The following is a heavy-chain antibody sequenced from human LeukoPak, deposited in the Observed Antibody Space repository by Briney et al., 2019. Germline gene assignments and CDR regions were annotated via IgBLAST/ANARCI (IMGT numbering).Heavy chain of an antibody. CDR1: GGTFSSHA. D-gene: IGHD6-19*01. V-gene: IGHV1-69*04. CDR2: IIPILGIA. Sequence: AASVKVSCKASGGTFSSHAISWVRQAPGQGLEWMRRIIPILGIANYAQKFQGRVTITADKSTSTAYMELSSLRSEDTAVYYCAGRTTSRAVAGTLDDYWGQGTLVTVSS. J-gene: IGHJ4*02. CDR3: AGRTTSRAVAGTLDDY.